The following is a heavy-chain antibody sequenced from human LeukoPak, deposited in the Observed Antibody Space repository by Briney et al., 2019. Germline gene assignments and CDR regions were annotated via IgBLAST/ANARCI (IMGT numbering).Heavy chain of an antibody. J-gene: IGHJ5*02. CDR2: IRYDGSNK. CDR1: GFTFSIYG. V-gene: IGHV3-30*02. Sequence: GGALRLSCAASGFTFSIYGMHCVRHAPGKGLEWGAFIRYDGSNKYYADSVKRRFTISRDNSKNTLYLQMNSLRAGDTAVYYCANPPGLRRLDPWGQGTLVTVSS. D-gene: IGHD2-15*01. CDR3: ANPPGLRRLDP.